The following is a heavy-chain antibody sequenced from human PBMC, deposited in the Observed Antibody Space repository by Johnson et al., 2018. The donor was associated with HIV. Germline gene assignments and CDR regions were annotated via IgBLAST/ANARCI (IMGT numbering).Heavy chain of an antibody. V-gene: IGHV3-11*04. CDR2: ISSRSGITI. D-gene: IGHD2/OR15-2a*01. J-gene: IGHJ3*02. Sequence: QVQLVESGGGLVKPGGSLRLSCATSGFTFSDYYMTWIRQAPGKGLEWVSYISSRSGITIYYADSVRGRFTISRDNAKNSLDLQMNSLRAEDTAVYYCARDRALSHPGGAFDIWGRGTVVTVSS. CDR1: GFTFSDYY. CDR3: ARDRALSHPGGAFDI.